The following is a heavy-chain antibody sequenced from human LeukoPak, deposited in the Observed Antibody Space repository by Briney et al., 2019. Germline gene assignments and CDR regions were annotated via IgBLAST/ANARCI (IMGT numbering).Heavy chain of an antibody. V-gene: IGHV3-21*01. CDR2: ISSTSSYI. D-gene: IGHD5-12*01. CDR3: ARGGYTGYDFAFDY. J-gene: IGHJ4*02. CDR1: GFTFSSYS. Sequence: GGSLRLSCAASGFTFSSYSMNWVRQAPGKGLEWVSSISSTSSYIYYADSVQGRFTISRDNAKNSLYLQMNSLRAEDTAVYYCARGGYTGYDFAFDYWGQGTLVTVS.